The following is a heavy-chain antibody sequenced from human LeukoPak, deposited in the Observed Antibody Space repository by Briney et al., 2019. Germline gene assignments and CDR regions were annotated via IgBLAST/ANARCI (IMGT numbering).Heavy chain of an antibody. V-gene: IGHV3-23*01. J-gene: IGHJ4*02. CDR2: ITGSGGST. CDR1: GFTFSSYA. D-gene: IGHD6-13*01. Sequence: PRGSLRLSCAASGFTFSSYAMSWVRKAPGKGLEWVSAITGSGGSTYYADSVKGRFTISRDNSKNTLYLQMNSLRAEDTAVYYCVAAAGVLVTLDYWGQGTLVTVSS. CDR3: VAAAGVLVTLDY.